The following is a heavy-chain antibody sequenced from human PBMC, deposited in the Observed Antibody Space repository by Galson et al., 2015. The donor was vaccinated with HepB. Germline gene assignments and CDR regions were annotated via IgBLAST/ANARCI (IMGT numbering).Heavy chain of an antibody. V-gene: IGHV3-23*01. D-gene: IGHD2-15*01. J-gene: IGHJ4*02. CDR2: IGGSGGNT. CDR1: GFTLSSFG. Sequence: SLRLSCAASGFTLSSFGMSWVRQAPGKGLEWVSSIGGSGGNTYYADSVKGRFTIPRDSSNNTLFLQMNSLRAEDTAIYYCAKVGLGDWGQGTLVTVSS. CDR3: AKVGLGD.